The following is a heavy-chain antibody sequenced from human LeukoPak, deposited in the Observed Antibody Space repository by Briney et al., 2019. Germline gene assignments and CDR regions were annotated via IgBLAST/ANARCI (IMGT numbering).Heavy chain of an antibody. CDR2: FSGSGVSR. Sequence: QPGGSLTLLCTASGFPFSRYDMIWLRQSPGKALECVSAFSGSGVSRYYADSVRRRLTISRDNSKNTLYLHMNSERGEHTPVFHCAKHFSYNSSGYYQDWGQGTLVTVSS. CDR1: GFPFSRYD. V-gene: IGHV3-23*01. CDR3: AKHFSYNSSGYYQD. J-gene: IGHJ4*02. D-gene: IGHD3-22*01.